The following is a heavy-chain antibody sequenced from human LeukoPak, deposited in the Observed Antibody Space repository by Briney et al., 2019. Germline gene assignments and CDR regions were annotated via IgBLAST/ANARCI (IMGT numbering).Heavy chain of an antibody. CDR3: ARGVVTPPEGFDY. D-gene: IGHD4-23*01. Sequence: SAKVSCKASGGTFSSYAISWVRQAPGQGLEWMGRIIPILGIANYAQKFQGRVTITADKSTSTAYMELSSLRSEDTAVYYCARGVVTPPEGFDYWGQGTLVTVSS. J-gene: IGHJ4*02. CDR1: GGTFSSYA. V-gene: IGHV1-69*04. CDR2: IIPILGIA.